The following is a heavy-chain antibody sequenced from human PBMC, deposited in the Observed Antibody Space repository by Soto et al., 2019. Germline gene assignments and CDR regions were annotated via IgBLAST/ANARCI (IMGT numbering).Heavy chain of an antibody. CDR3: ARVYNDYPNFDY. J-gene: IGHJ4*02. V-gene: IGHV3-23*01. D-gene: IGHD4-4*01. Sequence: PGGSLRLSCAASGFTFSTYAMTWVRQAPGKGLEWVSAISGSGGNTYYADSVKGRFTISRDNSKNSLFLHMNSLRADDTAVYYCARVYNDYPNFDYWGQGTLVTVSS. CDR2: ISGSGGNT. CDR1: GFTFSTYA.